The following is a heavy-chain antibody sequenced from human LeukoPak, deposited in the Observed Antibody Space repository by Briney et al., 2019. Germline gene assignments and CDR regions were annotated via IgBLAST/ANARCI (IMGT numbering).Heavy chain of an antibody. D-gene: IGHD2-15*01. J-gene: IGHJ6*02. CDR3: ARGDCSGGSCYSGGMDV. V-gene: IGHV4-59*01. CDR2: IYDNGNT. CDR1: GGSISTYS. Sequence: SETLSLTCTVSGGSISTYSWSWIRQPPGKGLEWIGYIYDNGNTNYNPSFKSRVTISVDTSKNQFSLKLSSVTAADTAVYYCARGDCSGGSCYSGGMDVWGQGTTVTVSS.